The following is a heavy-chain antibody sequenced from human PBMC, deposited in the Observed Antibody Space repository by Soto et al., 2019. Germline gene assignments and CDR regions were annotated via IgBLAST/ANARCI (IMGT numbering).Heavy chain of an antibody. V-gene: IGHV4-34*01. CDR2: INHSGNT. CDR1: GGSFSGYY. CDR3: AREGALLYGGNSDYYYTMDV. Sequence: SETLSLTCAVYGGSFSGYYWSWIRQPPGKGLEWIGEINHSGNTNYNPSLKRRVTISVAPSKNQFSLKLSSVTAADTAVYYCAREGALLYGGNSDYYYTMDVWGQGTTVT. J-gene: IGHJ6*02. D-gene: IGHD4-17*01.